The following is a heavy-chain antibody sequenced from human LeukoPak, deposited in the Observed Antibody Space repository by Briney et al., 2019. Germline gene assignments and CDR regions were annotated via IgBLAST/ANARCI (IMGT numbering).Heavy chain of an antibody. V-gene: IGHV4-30-2*01. CDR1: GGSISSGGYS. Sequence: SETLSLTCAVSGGSISSGGYSWSWIRQPPGKGLEWIGYIYHSGSTYYNPSLKSRVTISVDRSKNQFSLKLSSVTAADTAVYYCARITMVRGVAGWFDPWGQGTLVTVSS. D-gene: IGHD3-10*01. CDR3: ARITMVRGVAGWFDP. J-gene: IGHJ5*02. CDR2: IYHSGST.